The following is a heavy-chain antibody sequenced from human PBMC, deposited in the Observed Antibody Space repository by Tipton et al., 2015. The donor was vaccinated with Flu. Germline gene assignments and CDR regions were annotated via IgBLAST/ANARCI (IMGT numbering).Heavy chain of an antibody. Sequence: QSEAEVKKPGASVKVSCKASGYTFTSYYMHWVRQAPGQGLEWMGIINPSGGSTSYAQKFQGRVTMTRDTSTSTVYMELSSLRSEDTAVYYCAIVAGTAGGQTGAFDIWGQGTMVTVSS. D-gene: IGHD3-10*01. CDR2: INPSGGST. CDR3: AIVAGTAGGQTGAFDI. J-gene: IGHJ3*02. CDR1: GYTFTSYY. V-gene: IGHV1-46*01.